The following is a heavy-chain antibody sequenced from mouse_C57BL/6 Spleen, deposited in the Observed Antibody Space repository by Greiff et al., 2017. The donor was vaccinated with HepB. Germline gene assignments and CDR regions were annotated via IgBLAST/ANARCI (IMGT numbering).Heavy chain of an antibody. CDR3: ASGYGSSYRDWYFDV. CDR1: GFNIKDYY. J-gene: IGHJ1*03. CDR2: IDPEDGET. V-gene: IGHV14-2*01. Sequence: EVQVVESGAELVKPGASVKLSRTASGFNIKDYYMHWVKQRTEQGLEWIGRIDPEDGETKYAPKFQGKATITADTSSNTAYLQLSSLTSADTAVYYCASGYGSSYRDWYFDVWGTGTTVTVSS. D-gene: IGHD1-1*01.